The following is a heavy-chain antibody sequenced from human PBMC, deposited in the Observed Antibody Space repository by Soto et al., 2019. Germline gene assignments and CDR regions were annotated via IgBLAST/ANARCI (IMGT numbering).Heavy chain of an antibody. CDR2: IYYSGST. CDR1: GGSISSGGYY. V-gene: IGHV4-31*03. Sequence: SETLSLTCTVSGGSISSGGYYWSWIRQHPGKGLEWIGYIYYSGSTYYNPSLKSRVTISVDTSKNQFSLKLSSVTAADTAVYYCARGAPYYGSGSSRHFDYWGQGTLVTVSS. D-gene: IGHD3-10*01. J-gene: IGHJ4*02. CDR3: ARGAPYYGSGSSRHFDY.